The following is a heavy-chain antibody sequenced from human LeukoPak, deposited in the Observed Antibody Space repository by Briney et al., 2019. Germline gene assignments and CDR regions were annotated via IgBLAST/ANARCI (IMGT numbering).Heavy chain of an antibody. D-gene: IGHD5-18*01. CDR1: GFTFSNYG. J-gene: IGHJ4*02. CDR3: ARDSDTAVEIDC. CDR2: IWYDGSNK. V-gene: IGHV3-33*01. Sequence: GGPLRLSCAASGFTFSNYGMHWVRQAPGKGLEWVAVIWYDGSNKYYVDSVTGRFTISRDNSKNTLYLQMNSLRAEDTAVYYCARDSDTAVEIDCWGQGTLVTVSS.